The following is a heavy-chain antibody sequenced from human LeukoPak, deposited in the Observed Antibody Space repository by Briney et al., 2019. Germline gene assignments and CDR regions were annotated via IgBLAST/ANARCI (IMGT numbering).Heavy chain of an antibody. CDR3: ARWSSRFGEPYYYYGMDV. V-gene: IGHV1-2*02. CDR2: INPNSGGT. Sequence: ASVKVSFKSSGYTFTGYYMHWVRQAPGQGLEWMGWINPNSGGTNYAQKFQGRVTMTRDTSISTAYMELSRLRSDDTAVYYCARWSSRFGEPYYYYGMDVWGQGTTVTVSS. J-gene: IGHJ6*02. D-gene: IGHD3-10*02. CDR1: GYTFTGYY.